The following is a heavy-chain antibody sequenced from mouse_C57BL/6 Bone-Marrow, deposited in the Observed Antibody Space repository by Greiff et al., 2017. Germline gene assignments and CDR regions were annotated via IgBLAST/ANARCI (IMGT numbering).Heavy chain of an antibody. Sequence: EVKLVESGGGLVKPGGSLKLSCAASGFTFSSYAMSWVRQTPEKRLEWVATISDGGSYTYYPDNVKGRFTISRDNAKNNLYLQMSHLKSEDTAMYYCARKPIDDYAMDYWGQGTSVTVSS. CDR3: ARKPIDDYAMDY. J-gene: IGHJ4*01. CDR2: ISDGGSYT. V-gene: IGHV5-4*03. CDR1: GFTFSSYA.